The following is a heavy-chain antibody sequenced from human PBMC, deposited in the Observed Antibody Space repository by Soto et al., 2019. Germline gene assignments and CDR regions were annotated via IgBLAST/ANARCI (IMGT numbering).Heavy chain of an antibody. V-gene: IGHV5-51*01. J-gene: IGHJ6*02. CDR3: AGGGVRGVVTRTRDYYGMDV. CDR2: IYPGDSDT. D-gene: IGHD3-10*01. Sequence: GECLKISCKGSGYNFTNDRIGWVRQMAGKGLESMGIIYPGDSDTRYSPSFQGQVTISADKSISTAYLQWSSLKASDTAMYYCAGGGVRGVVTRTRDYYGMDVWGQGTTVTVSS. CDR1: GYNFTNDR.